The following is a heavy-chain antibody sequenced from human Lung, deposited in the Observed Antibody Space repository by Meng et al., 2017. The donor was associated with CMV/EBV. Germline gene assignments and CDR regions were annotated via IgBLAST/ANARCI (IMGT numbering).Heavy chain of an antibody. Sequence: PFSGFSLSTVGVVVGLIRQPPGQALEWFALIYWNDDKRYRPSLRNRLTVTKDTSKNQVVLTMTNMDPVDTATYYCAHRIFWSGYYDYWGQGILVTVSS. CDR2: IYWNDDK. D-gene: IGHD3-3*01. J-gene: IGHJ4*02. CDR3: AHRIFWSGYYDY. V-gene: IGHV2-5*01. CDR1: GFSLSTVGVV.